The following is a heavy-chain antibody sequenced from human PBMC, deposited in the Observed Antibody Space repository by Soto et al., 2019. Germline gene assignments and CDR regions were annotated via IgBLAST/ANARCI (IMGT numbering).Heavy chain of an antibody. CDR1: GGSISSVGYY. J-gene: IGHJ5*02. CDR3: ARTIDGFGVDP. Sequence: QVQLQESGPGLVKPSQTLSLTCTVSGGSISSVGYYWSWIRQHPGKGLEWIGYIYYSGSTYYNPSLKSRVTISVDTSKNQFSLQLSSVTAADTAVYYCARTIDGFGVDPWGQETLVTVSS. V-gene: IGHV4-31*03. D-gene: IGHD3-10*01. CDR2: IYYSGST.